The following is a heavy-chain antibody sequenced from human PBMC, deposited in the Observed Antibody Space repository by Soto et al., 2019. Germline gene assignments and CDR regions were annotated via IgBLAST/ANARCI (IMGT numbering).Heavy chain of an antibody. CDR1: GGSISSSSYY. CDR3: ARVAAAGTLLYYYYYGMDV. Sequence: SETLSLTCTVSGGSISSSSYYWGWIRQPPGKGLEWIGSIYYSGSTYYNPSLKSRVTISVDTSKNQFSLKLSSVTAADTAVYYCARVAAAGTLLYYYYYGMDVWGQGTTVTVSS. CDR2: IYYSGST. J-gene: IGHJ6*02. V-gene: IGHV4-39*01. D-gene: IGHD6-13*01.